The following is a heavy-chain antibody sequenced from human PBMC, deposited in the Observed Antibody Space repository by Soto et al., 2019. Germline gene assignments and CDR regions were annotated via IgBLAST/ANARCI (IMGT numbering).Heavy chain of an antibody. CDR2: INYSGTT. CDR1: GGSFSSDSFI. CDR3: ARDHKWDGMDV. J-gene: IGHJ6*02. D-gene: IGHD1-26*01. V-gene: IGHV4-31*03. Sequence: SETLSLTCSVSGGSFSSDSFIWSWVRQFPGKGLEWIGYINYSGTTYYNPSLRSRITMSVETSKNQFSLNLSSVTAADTAVYYCARDHKWDGMDVWGQGTTVTVS.